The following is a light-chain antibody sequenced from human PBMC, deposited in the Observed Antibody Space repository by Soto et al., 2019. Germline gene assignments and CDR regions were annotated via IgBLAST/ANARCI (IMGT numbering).Light chain of an antibody. V-gene: IGKV3-15*01. J-gene: IGKJ1*01. CDR2: GAS. CDR3: QQYNNWLQT. Sequence: EIVMTQSPATLSVSPGERATLSCRASQSVSSNLAWYQQKPGQAPRLLIYGASTRATGIPARFSGSGSGTEFTLTISSLQSEDFAVYYCQQYNNWLQTFGHWTKLEIK. CDR1: QSVSSN.